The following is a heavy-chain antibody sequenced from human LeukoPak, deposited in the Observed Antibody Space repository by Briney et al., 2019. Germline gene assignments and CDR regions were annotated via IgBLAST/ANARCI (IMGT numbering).Heavy chain of an antibody. CDR2: ISAYNGNT. J-gene: IGHJ4*02. V-gene: IGHV1-18*01. Sequence: GASVKVSCKASGYTFTSYGISWVRQAPGQGLEWMGWISAYNGNTNYAQKLQGRVTMTTDTSTSTAYMELRSLRSDDTAVYYCARAPNVGGLLWFGELLSENYFDYWGQGTLVTVSS. CDR1: GYTFTSYG. D-gene: IGHD3-10*01. CDR3: ARAPNVGGLLWFGELLSENYFDY.